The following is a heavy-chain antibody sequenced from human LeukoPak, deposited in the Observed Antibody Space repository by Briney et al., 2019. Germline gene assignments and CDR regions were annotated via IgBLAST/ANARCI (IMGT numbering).Heavy chain of an antibody. CDR2: ISGSGGST. CDR1: GFTFDDYA. Sequence: PGGSLRLSCAASGFTFDDYAMHWVRQAPGKGLEWVSAISGSGGSTYYADSVKGRFTISRDNSKNTLYLQMNSLRAEDTAVYYCAKVLRATRGAFDIWGQGTMVTVSS. CDR3: AKVLRATRGAFDI. V-gene: IGHV3-23*01. J-gene: IGHJ3*02. D-gene: IGHD1-26*01.